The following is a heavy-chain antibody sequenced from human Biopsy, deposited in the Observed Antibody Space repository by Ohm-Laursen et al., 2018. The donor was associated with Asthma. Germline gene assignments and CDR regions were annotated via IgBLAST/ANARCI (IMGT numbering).Heavy chain of an antibody. J-gene: IGHJ1*01. D-gene: IGHD3-3*02. Sequence: SLRLSCTASGFTFSDYCMSWVRQVPGKGLERVANIKHDGSEKNHVDSLKGRFTISRDNAKNSLYLQMNSLRAEDTAVYYCARTFHFWSPYHAEHYQLWGQGTLVTVSS. V-gene: IGHV3-7*01. CDR1: GFTFSDYC. CDR2: IKHDGSEK. CDR3: ARTFHFWSPYHAEHYQL.